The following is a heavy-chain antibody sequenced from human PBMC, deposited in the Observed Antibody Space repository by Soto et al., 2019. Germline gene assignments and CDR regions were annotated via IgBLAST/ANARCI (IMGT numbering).Heavy chain of an antibody. CDR3: ARDVTYYFDY. CDR2: ISGSGRNT. V-gene: IGHV3-23*01. J-gene: IGHJ4*02. CDR1: GFTFSSNG. D-gene: IGHD5-18*01. Sequence: EVQVLESGGGLAQPGGSLRLSCATSGFTFSSNGMSWVRQAPGKGLDWVSGISGSGRNTYYADSVKGRFTISRDNSKNTLYLQMNSLRAEDTAVYYCARDVTYYFDYWGQGTLVTVFS.